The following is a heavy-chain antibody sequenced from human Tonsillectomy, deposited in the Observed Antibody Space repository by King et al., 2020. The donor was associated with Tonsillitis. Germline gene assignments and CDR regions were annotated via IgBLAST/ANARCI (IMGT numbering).Heavy chain of an antibody. CDR1: GGSFSGYY. Sequence: VQLQQWGAGLLKPSETLSLTCAVYGGSFSGYYWSWIRQPSGKGLEWIGEINHSGSTNYNPSLKSRVTISVDTSKNQFSLKLSSVTAADTAVYYCARAGGYYDSSGYLYFDYWGQGTLVTVSS. CDR3: ARAGGYYDSSGYLYFDY. J-gene: IGHJ4*02. CDR2: INHSGST. D-gene: IGHD3-22*01. V-gene: IGHV4-34*01.